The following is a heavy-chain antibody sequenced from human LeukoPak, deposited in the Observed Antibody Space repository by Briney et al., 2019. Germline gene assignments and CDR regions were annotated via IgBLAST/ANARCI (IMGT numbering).Heavy chain of an antibody. CDR3: ARGQERITIFGVVTTNYYYYYMDV. CDR1: GGTFSSYA. V-gene: IGHV1-69*01. J-gene: IGHJ6*03. Sequence: SVKVSCKASGGTFSSYAISWVRQAPGQGLEWMGGIIPIFGTANYAQKFQGRVTITADESTSTAYMELSSLRSEDTAVYYCARGQERITIFGVVTTNYYYYYMDVWGKGTTVTVS. CDR2: IIPIFGTA. D-gene: IGHD3-3*01.